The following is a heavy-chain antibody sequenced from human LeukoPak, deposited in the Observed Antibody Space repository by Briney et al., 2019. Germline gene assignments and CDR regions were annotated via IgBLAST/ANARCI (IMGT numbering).Heavy chain of an antibody. V-gene: IGHV1-24*01. D-gene: IGHD4-11*01. Sequence: ASVKVSCKVSGYTLIELSIHWVRQAPGKGLEWMGGFDPEDGVTIYTQNFQGRVTMTEDTSRDTAYMELSSLRSEDTAVYYCATAVVGLQRPYYYYYGMDVWGQGTTVTVSS. J-gene: IGHJ6*02. CDR2: FDPEDGVT. CDR1: GYTLIELS. CDR3: ATAVVGLQRPYYYYYGMDV.